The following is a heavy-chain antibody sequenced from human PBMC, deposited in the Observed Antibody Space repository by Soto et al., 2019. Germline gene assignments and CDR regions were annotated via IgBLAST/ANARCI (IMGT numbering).Heavy chain of an antibody. CDR1: GYTFTSYG. J-gene: IGHJ5*02. Sequence: QVQLVQSGAEVKKPGASVNVSCKASGYTFTSYGITWVRQAPGQGLEWMGWITAYNGYTNYAQKLQGRVTVTTDTSTSTAYMELRSLRSDDTAVYYCARLPNERGCWIDPWGQGTLVTVSS. D-gene: IGHD2-8*01. CDR3: ARLPNERGCWIDP. CDR2: ITAYNGYT. V-gene: IGHV1-18*01.